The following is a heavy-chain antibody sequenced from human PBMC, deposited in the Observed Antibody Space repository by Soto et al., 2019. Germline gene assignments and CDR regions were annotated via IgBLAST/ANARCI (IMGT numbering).Heavy chain of an antibody. CDR1: GAYVNTGGYY. J-gene: IGHJ4*02. D-gene: IGHD1-1*01. Sequence: QVQLQESGPGLVKPSQTLSLTCTVSGAYVNTGGYYWSWVRQYPGKGLEWIGYIYHSGDTYYNPSIKCXLTISVDTSKNHFSLSLSSVTVADTAVYYCARAPGNERLDYWGQGTLVIVSS. CDR2: IYHSGDT. V-gene: IGHV4-31*03. CDR3: ARAPGNERLDY.